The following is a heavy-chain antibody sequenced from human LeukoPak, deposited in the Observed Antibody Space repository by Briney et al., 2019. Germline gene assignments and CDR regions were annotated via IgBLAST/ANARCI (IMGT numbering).Heavy chain of an antibody. D-gene: IGHD5-24*01. CDR1: GFTFSSYG. CDR3: AKDRWGDGYNYYFDY. J-gene: IGHJ4*02. Sequence: HLGGSLRLSCAASGFTFSSYGVHWVRQAPGKGLEWVAFIRYDGGNRYYSDSVKGRFTISRDNSKDTLYLQMNSLRAEDTAVYYCAKDRWGDGYNYYFDYWGQGTLVTVSS. CDR2: IRYDGGNR. V-gene: IGHV3-30*02.